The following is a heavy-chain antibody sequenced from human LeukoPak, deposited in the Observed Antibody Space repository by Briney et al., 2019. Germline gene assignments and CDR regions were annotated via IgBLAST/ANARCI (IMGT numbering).Heavy chain of an antibody. CDR3: ARDPSGYQDY. Sequence: ASVKVSCKASGYTFTSYYMHWVRQAPGQGLEWMGIINPSGGSTSYAQKFQGRVTMTTDTSTSTAYMELRSLRSDDTAVYYCARDPSGYQDYWGQGTLVTVSS. D-gene: IGHD3-22*01. CDR2: INPSGGST. V-gene: IGHV1-46*01. CDR1: GYTFTSYY. J-gene: IGHJ4*02.